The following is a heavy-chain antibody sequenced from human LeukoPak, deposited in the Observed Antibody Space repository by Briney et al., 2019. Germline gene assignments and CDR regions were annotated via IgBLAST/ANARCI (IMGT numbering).Heavy chain of an antibody. CDR2: IKQDGGER. D-gene: IGHD3-3*01. CDR1: GFTFSSYS. CDR3: ARDRYFSY. V-gene: IGHV3-7*01. Sequence: PGGSLRLSCAASGFTFSSYSMSWVRQAPGKGLEWVANIKQDGGERHYVDSVKGRFTISRDNAKNSLYLQMNSLRAEDTAVYYCARDRYFSYWGQGTLVTVSS. J-gene: IGHJ4*02.